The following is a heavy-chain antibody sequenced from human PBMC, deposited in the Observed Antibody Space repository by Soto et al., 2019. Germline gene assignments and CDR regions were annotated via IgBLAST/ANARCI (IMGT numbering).Heavy chain of an antibody. CDR3: AREALTLVRGVNVPHFDY. J-gene: IGHJ4*02. CDR2: MYSGGST. V-gene: IGHV3-66*01. Sequence: GGSLRLSCAASGFTVSSNYMSWVRQAPGKGLEWVSVMYSGGSTYSANSVKGRFTISRDNSKNTLYLQMNSLRAEDTAVYYCAREALTLVRGVNVPHFDYWGQGTLVTVSS. CDR1: GFTVSSNY. D-gene: IGHD3-10*01.